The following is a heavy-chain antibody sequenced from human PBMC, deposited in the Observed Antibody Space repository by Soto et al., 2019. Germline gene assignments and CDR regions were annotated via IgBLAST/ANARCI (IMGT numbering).Heavy chain of an antibody. J-gene: IGHJ6*03. CDR1: GYTFTSYG. CDR2: ISSYNGNT. V-gene: IGHV1-18*01. Sequence: ASVKVSCKASGYTFTSYGISWVRQAPGQGLEWMGWISSYNGNTNYAQKFQGRVTMTRNTSISTAYMELSSLRSEDTAVYYCARGYYGSGSYYIIPPYYYMDVWGKGTTVTVSS. CDR3: ARGYYGSGSYYIIPPYYYMDV. D-gene: IGHD3-10*01.